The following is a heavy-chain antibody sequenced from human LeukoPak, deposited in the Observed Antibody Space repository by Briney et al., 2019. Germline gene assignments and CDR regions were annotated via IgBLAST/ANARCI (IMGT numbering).Heavy chain of an antibody. J-gene: IGHJ3*02. D-gene: IGHD3-10*01. V-gene: IGHV3-7*02. CDR3: ARGRSITLLRGVAMSDGFDI. CDR1: GFTFSSYW. Sequence: GGSLRLSCAASGFTFSSYWMSWVRQAPGKGLEWVANIKEDGSEIYYVDSVKGRFTISRDNAKNSLYLQMNGLRAEDTAVYYCARGRSITLLRGVAMSDGFDIWGQGAMVAVSS. CDR2: IKEDGSEI.